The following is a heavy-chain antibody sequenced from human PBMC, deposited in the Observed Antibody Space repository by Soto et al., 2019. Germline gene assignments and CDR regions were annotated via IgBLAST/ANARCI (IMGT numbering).Heavy chain of an antibody. Sequence: ASVKVSCKASGGTFSSYTISWVRQAPGQGLEWMGRIIPILGIANYAQKFQGRVTITADKSTSTAYMELSSLRSEDTAVYYCARGNYDTLGAATPDYFDYWGQGTLVTVSS. J-gene: IGHJ4*02. CDR1: GGTFSSYT. CDR2: IIPILGIA. V-gene: IGHV1-69*02. D-gene: IGHD2-15*01. CDR3: ARGNYDTLGAATPDYFDY.